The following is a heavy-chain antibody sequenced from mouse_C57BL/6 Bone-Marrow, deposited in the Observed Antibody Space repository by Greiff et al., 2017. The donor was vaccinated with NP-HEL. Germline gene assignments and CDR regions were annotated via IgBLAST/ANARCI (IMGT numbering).Heavy chain of an antibody. D-gene: IGHD1-1*01. CDR1: GYTFTSYW. V-gene: IGHV1-55*01. Sequence: QVQLQQPGAELVKPGASVKMSCKASGYTFTSYWITWVKQRPGQGLEWIGDIYPGSGSTNYNEKFKSKATLTVDTSSSTAYMQLSSLTSEDSAVYYCAREITTVVAPWYFDVWYTGTTVTVTS. CDR2: IYPGSGST. J-gene: IGHJ1*03. CDR3: AREITTVVAPWYFDV.